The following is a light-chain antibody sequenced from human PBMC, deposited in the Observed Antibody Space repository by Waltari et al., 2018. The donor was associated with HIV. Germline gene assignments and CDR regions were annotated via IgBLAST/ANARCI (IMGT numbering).Light chain of an antibody. Sequence: QSALTQPASVSGSPGQSITISCIGTSNDVGGYNHVSWYHRHPGKAPKLLIYDVTNRPSGVSNRFSGSKSGNTASLAISGLQAEDEADYYCASYRYSTKSYVFGTGTTVTVL. CDR3: ASYRYSTKSYV. V-gene: IGLV2-14*03. CDR1: SNDVGGYNH. CDR2: DVT. J-gene: IGLJ1*01.